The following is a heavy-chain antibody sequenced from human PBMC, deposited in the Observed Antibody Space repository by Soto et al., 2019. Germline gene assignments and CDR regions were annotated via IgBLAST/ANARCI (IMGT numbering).Heavy chain of an antibody. CDR3: ARSQGSSTSLEIYDYYYYGMDV. D-gene: IGHD2-2*01. Sequence: QVQLVQSGAEVKKPGSSVKVSCKASGGTFSSYAISWVRQAPGQGLEWMGGTIPISGTANYAQKFQGRVTITADESTSTAYMELSSLRSEDTAVYYCARSQGSSTSLEIYDYYYYGMDVWGQGTTVTVSS. CDR2: TIPISGTA. V-gene: IGHV1-69*01. CDR1: GGTFSSYA. J-gene: IGHJ6*02.